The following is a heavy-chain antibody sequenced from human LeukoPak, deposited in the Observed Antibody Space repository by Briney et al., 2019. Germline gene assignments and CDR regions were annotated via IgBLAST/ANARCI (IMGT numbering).Heavy chain of an antibody. Sequence: SETLSLTCTVSGGSVNTGSYFWSWIRQPPGKGLEWIGYIFHTGSANYNPSLESRVTISVDTSKNQFSLRLNSVTAADTAMYYCARHYGPWGQGTLVTVSS. V-gene: IGHV4-61*01. CDR1: GGSVNTGSYF. D-gene: IGHD3-16*01. J-gene: IGHJ5*02. CDR2: IFHTGSA. CDR3: ARHYGP.